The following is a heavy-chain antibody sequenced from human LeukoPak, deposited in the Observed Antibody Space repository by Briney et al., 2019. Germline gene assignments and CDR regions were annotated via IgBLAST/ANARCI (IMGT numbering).Heavy chain of an antibody. V-gene: IGHV4-39*01. CDR3: ARRSGWYYFDY. CDR1: GGSISSSSYY. Sequence: PSETLSLTCTVSGGSISSSSYYWGWIRQPPGKGREWIGSIYYSGSTYYNPSLKSRVTISVDTSKNEFSLKLSSVTAADTAVYYCARRSGWYYFDYWGQGTLVTVSS. D-gene: IGHD6-19*01. J-gene: IGHJ4*02. CDR2: IYYSGST.